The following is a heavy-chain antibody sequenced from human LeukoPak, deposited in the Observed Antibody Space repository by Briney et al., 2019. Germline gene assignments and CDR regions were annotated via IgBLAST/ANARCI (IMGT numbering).Heavy chain of an antibody. Sequence: PSETLSLTCTVSGGSISSYYWSWIRQPPGKGLEWIGYIYYSGSTNHNPSLKSRVTISVDTSKNQFSLKLSSVTAADTAVYYCARLGLVGFDPWGQGTLVTVSS. D-gene: IGHD2-15*01. CDR3: ARLGLVGFDP. J-gene: IGHJ5*02. CDR2: IYYSGST. CDR1: GGSISSYY. V-gene: IGHV4-59*08.